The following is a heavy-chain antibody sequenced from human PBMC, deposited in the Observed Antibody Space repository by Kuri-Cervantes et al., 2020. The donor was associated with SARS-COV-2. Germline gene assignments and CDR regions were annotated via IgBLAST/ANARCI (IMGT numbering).Heavy chain of an antibody. CDR1: GFTFNNYA. D-gene: IGHD2-21*01. V-gene: IGHV3-30-3*01. CDR2: TSYDGTSK. J-gene: IGHJ4*02. CDR3: ARGRVGVQDF. Sequence: GESLKISCAASGFTFNNYAMHWVRQTPGEGLDWVAITSYDGTSKYYADSVKGRFTISRDNSKNTLYLQMNNLRGDDTAVYFCARGRVGVQDFWGQGTLVTVSS.